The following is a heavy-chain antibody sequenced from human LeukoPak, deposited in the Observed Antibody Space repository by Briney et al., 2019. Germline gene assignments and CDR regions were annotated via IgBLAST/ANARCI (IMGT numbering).Heavy chain of an antibody. CDR1: GYSISSGYY. CDR2: IYHSGST. Sequence: PSETLSLTCTVSGYSISSGYYWGWIRQPPGKGLEWIGSIYHSGSTYYNPSLKSRVTISVDTSKNQFSLKLSSVTAADTAVYYCARVESSKGWELLFYYYYYMDVWGKGTTVTVSS. D-gene: IGHD1-26*01. J-gene: IGHJ6*03. CDR3: ARVESSKGWELLFYYYYYMDV. V-gene: IGHV4-38-2*02.